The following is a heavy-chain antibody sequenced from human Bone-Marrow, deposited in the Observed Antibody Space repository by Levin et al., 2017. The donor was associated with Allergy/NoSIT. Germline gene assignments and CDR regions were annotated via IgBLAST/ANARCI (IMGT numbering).Heavy chain of an antibody. J-gene: IGHJ4*02. CDR3: TRVYCTVSSCYGEFDH. CDR1: GYTLLSYG. Sequence: GESLKISCKASGYTLLSYGFTWVRQAPGQGLEWMGWISAYTGHTNYAQKFQGRVTMTTDTSTTTAYMQLRSLRSDDTAVYYCTRVYCTVSSCYGEFDHWGQGTLVTVSS. D-gene: IGHD2-8*02. CDR2: ISAYTGHT. V-gene: IGHV1-18*01.